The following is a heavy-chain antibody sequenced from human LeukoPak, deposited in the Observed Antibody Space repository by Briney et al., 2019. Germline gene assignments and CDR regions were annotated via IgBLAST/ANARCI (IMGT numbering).Heavy chain of an antibody. CDR2: ISGSAGVT. CDR3: TYGNYDGGYFDC. J-gene: IGHJ4*02. Sequence: GGSLRLSCVAPGFTFSSHWLHWGRQAPGKGLEWVSTISGSAGVTYYADSVKGRFTISRDNSKHTVSLQMNSLRAEDTAVYYCTYGNYDGGYFDCWGQGTLVTVSS. D-gene: IGHD4-23*01. V-gene: IGHV3-23*01. CDR1: GFTFSSHW.